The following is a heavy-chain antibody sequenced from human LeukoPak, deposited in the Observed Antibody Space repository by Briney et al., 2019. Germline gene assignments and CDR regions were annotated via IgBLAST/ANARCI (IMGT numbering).Heavy chain of an antibody. CDR2: IHPGDSDS. D-gene: IGHD2-2*01. V-gene: IGHV5-51*01. CDR3: ARRVCSSTSCYANPFDY. CDR1: GYXFTTYW. Sequence: GESLKISCKGSGYXFTTYWICWVRQMPGKGLEWMGIIHPGDSDSRYSPSFQGQVTISADKSISTAYLQWSSLKASDTAVYYCARRVCSSTSCYANPFDYWGQGTLVTVSS. J-gene: IGHJ4*02.